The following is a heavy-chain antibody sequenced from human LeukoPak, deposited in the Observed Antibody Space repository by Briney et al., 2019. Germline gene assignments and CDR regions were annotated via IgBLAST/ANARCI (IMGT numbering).Heavy chain of an antibody. CDR3: ARDYYGDYYFDF. CDR2: ISSDSTHI. D-gene: IGHD4-17*01. V-gene: IGHV3-21*06. Sequence: PGGSLRLSCGASRFTFSSYSMSWGRQAPGKGLEWISSISSDSTHIYYADSVKGRFTISRDNAQNSLYLQMNCLRDEDMAVYYCARDYYGDYYFDFWGQGALVTVSS. J-gene: IGHJ4*02. CDR1: RFTFSSYS.